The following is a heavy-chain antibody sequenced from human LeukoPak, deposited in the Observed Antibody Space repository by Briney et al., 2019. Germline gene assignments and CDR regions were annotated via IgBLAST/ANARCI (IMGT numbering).Heavy chain of an antibody. CDR3: AKDGVSGGFSCWPHYYRYFMDV. CDR1: GFTFSSYA. CDR2: IIDSGGST. D-gene: IGHD6-19*01. J-gene: IGHJ6*03. Sequence: GGSLRLSCAASGFTFSSYAMSWPRPPPGEGLEWFSAIIDSGGSTYYAASVKGRFTIYRYNSKNTLYLQMNSLRDADTAVYYCAKDGVSGGFSCWPHYYRYFMDVWGKGTTVSVFS. V-gene: IGHV3-23*01.